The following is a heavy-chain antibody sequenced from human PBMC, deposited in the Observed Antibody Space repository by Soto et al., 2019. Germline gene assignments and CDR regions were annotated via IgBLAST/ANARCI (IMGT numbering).Heavy chain of an antibody. Sequence: ASVNGSCKAAGYTFSSYSMHWVRQGPGQRLEWMGWINAGNGNTKYSQKFQGRVTITRDTSASTAYMELSSLRSEDTAVYYCARVIVGATDAFDIWGQGTMVTVSS. J-gene: IGHJ3*02. CDR2: INAGNGNT. CDR3: ARVIVGATDAFDI. CDR1: GYTFSSYS. V-gene: IGHV1-3*01. D-gene: IGHD1-26*01.